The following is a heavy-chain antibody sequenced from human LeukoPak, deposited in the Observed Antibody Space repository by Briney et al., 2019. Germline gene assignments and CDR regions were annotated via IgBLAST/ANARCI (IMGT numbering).Heavy chain of an antibody. CDR1: GGSISSYY. CDR2: IYYSGST. CDR3: ARGGSGWLSYYYYMDV. D-gene: IGHD6-19*01. Sequence: PSETLSLTCTVSGGSISSYYWSWIRQPPGKGLEWIGYIYYSGSTNYNPSLKSRVTISVDTSKNQFSLKLSSVTAADTAVYYSARGGSGWLSYYYYMDVWGKGTTVTVSS. J-gene: IGHJ6*03. V-gene: IGHV4-59*01.